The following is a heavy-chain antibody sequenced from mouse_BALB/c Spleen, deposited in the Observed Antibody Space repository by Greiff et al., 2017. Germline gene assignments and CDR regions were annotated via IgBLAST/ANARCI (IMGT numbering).Heavy chain of an antibody. CDR2: IDPANGNT. V-gene: IGHV14-3*02. J-gene: IGHJ4*01. D-gene: IGHD1-1*01. Sequence: DVHLVESGAELVKPGASVKLSCTASGFNIKDTYMHWVKQRPEQGLEWIGRIDPANGNTKYDPKFQGKATITADTSSNTAYLQLSSLTSEDTAVYYCARHGRGAMDYWGQGTSVTVSS. CDR3: ARHGRGAMDY. CDR1: GFNIKDTY.